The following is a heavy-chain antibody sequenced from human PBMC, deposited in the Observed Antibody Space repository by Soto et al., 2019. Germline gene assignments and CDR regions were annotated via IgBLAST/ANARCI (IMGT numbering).Heavy chain of an antibody. CDR1: GYSFITSYH. J-gene: IGHJ3*02. CDR3: ARDTGYDHDAFDI. D-gene: IGHD5-12*01. V-gene: IGHV1-46*01. Sequence: QVQLVQSGAEVKKPGASVEVSCKASGYSFITSYHMHWVRQAPGQSLEWMGIIIPTGSKTRYSQKFQGRLTMTRDTSTATDYMELSNLTSEDTAVYFCARDTGYDHDAFDIWGQGTRVTVSS. CDR2: IIPTGSKT.